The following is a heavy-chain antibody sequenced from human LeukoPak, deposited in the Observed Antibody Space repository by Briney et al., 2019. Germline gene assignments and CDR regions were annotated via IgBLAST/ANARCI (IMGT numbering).Heavy chain of an antibody. D-gene: IGHD3-22*01. CDR2: IYYSGST. J-gene: IGHJ4*02. CDR3: ARLTPRLYYYDSSGYSPFDY. Sequence: PSETLSLTCTVSGGSISSSSYYWGWIRQPPGKGLEWIGSIYYSGSTYYNPSLKSRVTISGDTSKNQFSLKLSSVTAADTAVYYCARLTPRLYYYDSSGYSPFDYWGQGTLVTVSS. V-gene: IGHV4-39*01. CDR1: GGSISSSSYY.